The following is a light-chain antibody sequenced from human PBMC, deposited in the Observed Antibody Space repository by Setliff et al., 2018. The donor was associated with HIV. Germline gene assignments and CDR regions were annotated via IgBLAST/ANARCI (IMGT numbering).Light chain of an antibody. J-gene: IGLJ1*01. CDR3: CSNTGSNTYV. V-gene: IGLV2-23*01. Sequence: QSALAQPASVSGSPGQSITISCTGTSSDIGRYNLVSWCQQYPGKAPKLMIYQATKRPSGVSNRFSGSKSGNTASLTISELQAEDEADYYCCSNTGSNTYVFGSGTKVTVL. CDR1: SSDIGRYNL. CDR2: QAT.